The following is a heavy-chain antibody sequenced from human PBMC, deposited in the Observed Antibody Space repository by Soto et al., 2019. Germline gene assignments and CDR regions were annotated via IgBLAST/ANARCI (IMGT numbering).Heavy chain of an antibody. CDR3: AKGRSYYYYYGVDV. V-gene: IGHV3-23*01. Sequence: GGSLRLSCAASGFTFSIYAMGWVRQAPGKGLEWVSAIGAGGGSTYYADSVKGRFTISRDTSKNTLYLQMDSLGAEDTAIYYCAKGRSYYYYYGVDVWGQGTTVTVSS. J-gene: IGHJ6*02. CDR1: GFTFSIYA. CDR2: IGAGGGST.